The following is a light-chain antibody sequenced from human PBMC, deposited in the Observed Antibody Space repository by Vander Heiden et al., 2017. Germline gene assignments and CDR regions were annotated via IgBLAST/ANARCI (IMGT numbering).Light chain of an antibody. V-gene: IGKV1-39*01. J-gene: IGKJ2*01. Sequence: DIQMTQSPSSLSASVGDRVTITCRASQSISNFLNWYQQKPGKAPKLLIYAASSLQSGVPSRFSGSGSGTDFTLTISSLQPEDFATYYCQQSDSTPYTFGQRTKLEIK. CDR2: AAS. CDR3: QQSDSTPYT. CDR1: QSISNF.